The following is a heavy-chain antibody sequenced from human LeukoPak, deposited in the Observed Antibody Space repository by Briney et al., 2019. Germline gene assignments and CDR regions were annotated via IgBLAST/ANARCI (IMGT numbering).Heavy chain of an antibody. CDR1: GFTLRIYS. CDR2: ISGNGDDI. V-gene: IGHV3-64*02. J-gene: IGHJ3*02. CDR3: AKAPPPYCSGGSCFDAFDI. Sequence: GGSLRLSCAASGFTLRIYSMHWVRRAPGKGLEYVSAISGNGDDIYYSDSVKGRFTISRDNSKNTLYLQMNSLRAEDTAVYYCAKAPPPYCSGGSCFDAFDIWGQGTMVTVSS. D-gene: IGHD2-15*01.